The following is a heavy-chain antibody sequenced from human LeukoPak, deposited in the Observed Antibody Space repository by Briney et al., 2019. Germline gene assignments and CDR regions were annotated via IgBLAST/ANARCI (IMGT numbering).Heavy chain of an antibody. CDR2: ISAYNGNT. CDR1: GGTFSSYA. CDR3: ARGDILTGYQDFDY. J-gene: IGHJ4*02. D-gene: IGHD3-9*01. V-gene: IGHV1-18*01. Sequence: ASVKVSCKASGGTFSSYAISWVRQAPGQGLEWMGWISAYNGNTNYAQKLQGRVTMTTDTSTSTAYMELRSLRSDDTAVYYCARGDILTGYQDFDYWGQGTLVTVSS.